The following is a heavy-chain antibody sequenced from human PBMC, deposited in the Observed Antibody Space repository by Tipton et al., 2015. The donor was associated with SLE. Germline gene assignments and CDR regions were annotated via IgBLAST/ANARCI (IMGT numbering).Heavy chain of an antibody. Sequence: LRLSCAVYGGSISSHYWSWIRQPPGKGLEWIGYIYYSGSTNYNPSLKSRVTISVDTSKNQFSLKLSSVTAADTAVYYCARDRSGSDAFDIWGQGTMVTVSS. V-gene: IGHV4-59*11. CDR3: ARDRSGSDAFDI. CDR1: GGSISSHY. D-gene: IGHD6-19*01. J-gene: IGHJ3*02. CDR2: IYYSGST.